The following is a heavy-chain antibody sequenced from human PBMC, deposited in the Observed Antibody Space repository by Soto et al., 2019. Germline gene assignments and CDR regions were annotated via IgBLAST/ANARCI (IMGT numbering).Heavy chain of an antibody. CDR1: GGTFSSYA. V-gene: IGHV1-69*13. CDR2: IIPIFGTA. J-gene: IGHJ4*02. D-gene: IGHD4-17*01. CDR3: ARAPDYGDYDDY. Sequence: GASVKVSCKASGGTFSSYAISWVRQAPGQGLEWMGGIIPIFGTANYAQKFQGRVTITADESTSTAYMELSSLRSEDTAVYYCARAPDYGDYDDYWGQGTLVTVSS.